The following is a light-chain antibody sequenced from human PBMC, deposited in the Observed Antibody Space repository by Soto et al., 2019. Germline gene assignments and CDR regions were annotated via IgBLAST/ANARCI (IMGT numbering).Light chain of an antibody. CDR1: SIDVGGYNY. Sequence: QSALTQPASVSGSPGQSITISCTGTSIDVGGYNYVSWYQPHPGKAPKLMLYDVSNQPSGVSNRFSVSKSGNTASLTISGLQAEEDADSSCSSFTRSSTRDVVFGGVTKHTVL. J-gene: IGLJ2*01. V-gene: IGLV2-14*01. CDR2: DVS. CDR3: SSFTRSSTRDVV.